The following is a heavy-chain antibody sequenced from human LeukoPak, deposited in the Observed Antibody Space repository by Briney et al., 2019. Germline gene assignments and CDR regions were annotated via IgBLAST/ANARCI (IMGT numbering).Heavy chain of an antibody. D-gene: IGHD2-21*02. CDR3: ARAVVVTAIRYWFDP. V-gene: IGHV1-2*02. CDR2: INPNSGGT. CDR1: GYTFTGYY. Sequence: ASVKVSCKASGYTFTGYYMHWVRQAPGQGLEWMGWINPNSGGTNYVQKFQGRVTMTRDTSISTAYMELSRLRSDDTAVYYCARAVVVTAIRYWFDPWGQGTLVTVSS. J-gene: IGHJ5*02.